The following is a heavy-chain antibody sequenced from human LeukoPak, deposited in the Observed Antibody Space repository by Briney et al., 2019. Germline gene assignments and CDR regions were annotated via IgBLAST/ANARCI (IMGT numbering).Heavy chain of an antibody. CDR2: INPNRGST. Sequence: ASVKVSCKASGYTFTSYYMYWVRQAPGQGLEWMGIINPNRGSTSYAQKFQGRVTMTRDMSTSTVYMELSSLRSEDTTVYYCATGGHVRVYDSSAYYGHYWGQGTLVTVSS. CDR3: ATGGHVRVYDSSAYYGHY. V-gene: IGHV1-46*01. D-gene: IGHD3-22*01. J-gene: IGHJ4*02. CDR1: GYTFTSYY.